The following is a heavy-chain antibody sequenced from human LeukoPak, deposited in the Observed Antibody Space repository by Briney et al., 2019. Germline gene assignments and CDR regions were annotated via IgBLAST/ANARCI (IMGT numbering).Heavy chain of an antibody. J-gene: IGHJ5*02. CDR2: VRSNSDGGTI. CDR3: ATDFYDST. V-gene: IGHV3-15*07. Sequence: GGSLRLSCATSGFTFSNAWMNWVRQAPGKGLEWVGRVRSNSDGGTIDYAAPVKGRFTLSRDDSKTTLYLQMNSLQTEDTAVYYCATDFYDSTWGQGTLVTVSS. CDR1: GFTFSNAW. D-gene: IGHD3-22*01.